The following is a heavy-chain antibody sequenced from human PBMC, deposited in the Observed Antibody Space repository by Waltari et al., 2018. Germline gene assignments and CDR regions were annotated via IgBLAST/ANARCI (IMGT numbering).Heavy chain of an antibody. CDR2: ISSSSSTI. CDR3: ARAYYYDRLRDAFDI. D-gene: IGHD3-22*01. J-gene: IGHJ3*02. Sequence: EVQLVESGGGLVQPGGSLRLSCAASGSTFSSYSMNWVRQAPGKGLEWVSYISSSSSTIYYADSVKGRFTISRDNAKNSLYLQMNSLRAEDTAVYYCARAYYYDRLRDAFDIWGQGTMVTVSS. V-gene: IGHV3-48*01. CDR1: GSTFSSYS.